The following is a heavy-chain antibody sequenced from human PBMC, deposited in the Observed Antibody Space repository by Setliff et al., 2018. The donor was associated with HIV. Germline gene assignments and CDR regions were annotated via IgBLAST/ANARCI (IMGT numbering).Heavy chain of an antibody. CDR1: GGSISSGDYY. CDR2: IYYTGST. D-gene: IGHD2-21*01. J-gene: IGHJ3*02. V-gene: IGHV4-61*03. CDR3: ARALAYCGADCPEAAVDI. Sequence: PSETLSLTCTVSGGSISSGDYYWSWIRQHPRKGREWSGYIYYTGSTNYNPSLKSRVTMSVDTSKHHFSLRLNSLTAADTAVYYWARALAYCGADCPEAAVDIWGQGTMVTVSS.